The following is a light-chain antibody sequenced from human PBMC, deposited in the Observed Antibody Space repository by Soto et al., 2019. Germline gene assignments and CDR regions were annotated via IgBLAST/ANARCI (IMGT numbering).Light chain of an antibody. CDR2: KAS. Sequence: DIQMTQSPSTLSASVGDRVTITCRASESISANLAWYQQKPWKAPKLLIYKASTLESGVPSRFSGSGSGTEFTLTISSLQPDDFATYYCQQYDSYRTFGQGTKVATK. CDR1: ESISAN. V-gene: IGKV1-5*03. CDR3: QQYDSYRT. J-gene: IGKJ1*01.